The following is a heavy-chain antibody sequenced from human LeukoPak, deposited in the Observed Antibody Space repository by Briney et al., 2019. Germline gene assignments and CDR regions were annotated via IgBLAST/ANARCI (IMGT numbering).Heavy chain of an antibody. V-gene: IGHV3-33*08. D-gene: IGHD6-19*01. CDR1: GFTFSSYA. CDR2: IWYDGSNK. Sequence: SGGSLRLSCAASGFTFSSYAMSWVRQAPGKGLEWVAVIWYDGSNKYYADSVKGRFTISRDNSKNTLYLQMNSLRAEDTAVYYCARGGGIAVASYYFDYWGQGTLVTVSS. CDR3: ARGGGIAVASYYFDY. J-gene: IGHJ4*02.